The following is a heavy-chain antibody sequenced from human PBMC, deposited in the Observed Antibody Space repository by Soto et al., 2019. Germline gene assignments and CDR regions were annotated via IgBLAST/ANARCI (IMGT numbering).Heavy chain of an antibody. D-gene: IGHD3-10*01. CDR3: ARDSELLWFGESNYFDH. J-gene: IGHJ4*02. V-gene: IGHV3-30-3*01. CDR1: GFTFSSYA. CDR2: ISYDGSNK. Sequence: GGSLRLSCAASGFTFSSYAMHWVRQAPGKGLEWVAVISYDGSNKYYADSVKGRFTISRDNSKNTLYLQMNSLRAEDTAVYYCARDSELLWFGESNYFDHWGQGTLVTVSS.